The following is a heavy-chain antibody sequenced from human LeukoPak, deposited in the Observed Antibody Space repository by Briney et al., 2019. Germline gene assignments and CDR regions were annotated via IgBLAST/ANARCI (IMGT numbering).Heavy chain of an antibody. CDR1: GFTFSNYW. V-gene: IGHV3-7*03. D-gene: IGHD6-19*01. CDR2: IKQDGSEK. J-gene: IGHJ4*02. Sequence: GGSLRLSCAASGFTFSNYWMSWVRQAPGKGLEWVANIKQDGSEKYYVDSVKGRFTISRDNAKNSLYLQMNSLRAEDTAMYYCARDFSTAVAGYFDYWGQGTLVTVSS. CDR3: ARDFSTAVAGYFDY.